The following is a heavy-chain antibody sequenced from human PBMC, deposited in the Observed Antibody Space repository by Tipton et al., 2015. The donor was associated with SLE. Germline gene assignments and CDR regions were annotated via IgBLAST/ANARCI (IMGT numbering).Heavy chain of an antibody. CDR2: INHSGST. D-gene: IGHD3-3*01. J-gene: IGHJ5*02. Sequence: TLSLTCAVYGGSFSGYYWSWIRQPPGKGLEWIGEINHSGSTNYNPSLKSQVTISVDTSKNQFSLKLSSVTAADTAVYYCARAPEWLRSGFDPWGQGTLVTVSS. CDR3: ARAPEWLRSGFDP. V-gene: IGHV4-34*01. CDR1: GGSFSGYY.